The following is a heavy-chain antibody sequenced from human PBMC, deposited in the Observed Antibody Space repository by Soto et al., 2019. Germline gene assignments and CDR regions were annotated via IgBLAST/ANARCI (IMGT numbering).Heavy chain of an antibody. CDR2: IYYSGST. CDR1: GDSMSSSRYY. CDR3: ARHKGYYDSSGYYYKALDY. V-gene: IGHV4-39*01. D-gene: IGHD3-22*01. Sequence: SETLSLTCTVSGDSMSSSRYYWGWIRQPPGKGLEWIGSIYYSGSTYYNPSLKSRVTISVDTSKNQFSLKLSSVTAADTAVYYCARHKGYYDSSGYYYKALDYWGQGTLVTVSS. J-gene: IGHJ4*02.